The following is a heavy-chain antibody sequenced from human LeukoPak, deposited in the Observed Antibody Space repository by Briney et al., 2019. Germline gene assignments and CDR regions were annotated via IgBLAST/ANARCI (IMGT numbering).Heavy chain of an antibody. CDR3: SRGLDSRKLGY. Sequence: PSQTLSLTCTVSGASFSSGDQYWNWIRQSPGKGLEWIGSIHPSGMLHNNPSLESRVTISIDTSKNQFSLNLNSVTAADTAVYFCSRGLDSRKLGYWGQGTLVTVSS. CDR2: IHPSGML. V-gene: IGHV4-31*03. J-gene: IGHJ4*02. CDR1: GASFSSGDQY. D-gene: IGHD3-22*01.